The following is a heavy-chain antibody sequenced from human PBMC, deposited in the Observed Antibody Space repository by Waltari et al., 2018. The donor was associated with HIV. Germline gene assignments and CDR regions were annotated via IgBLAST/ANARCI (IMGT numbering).Heavy chain of an antibody. D-gene: IGHD2-21*02. CDR3: ARRAVVGTAKGPVDP. J-gene: IGHJ5*02. CDR2: ISYSGST. CDR1: GDSISSSSYY. V-gene: IGHV4-39*01. Sequence: QLQLQESGPGLVKPSETLSLTCTVSGDSISSSSYYWGWIRQPPGKGLEWIGSISYSGSTYYDPSRKVRVPISVDTSKNQFSLKRSSVTAADTAVYYCARRAVVGTAKGPVDPWGQGTLVTVSS.